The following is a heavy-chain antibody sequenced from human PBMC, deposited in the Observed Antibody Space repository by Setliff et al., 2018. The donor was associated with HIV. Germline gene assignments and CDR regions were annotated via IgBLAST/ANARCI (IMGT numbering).Heavy chain of an antibody. V-gene: IGHV4-39*07. Sequence: SETLSLTCAVSGGSISSSSYYWGWMRQPPGKGLEWIGSIYYSGTTYYNPSLKSRIPITVDTSKNQFSLKVNSVTAADTAVYYCASPKERYYYGSGTNVREYYGMDVWGQGTTVTVSS. D-gene: IGHD3-10*01. CDR2: IYYSGTT. CDR3: ASPKERYYYGSGTNVREYYGMDV. J-gene: IGHJ6*02. CDR1: GGSISSSSYY.